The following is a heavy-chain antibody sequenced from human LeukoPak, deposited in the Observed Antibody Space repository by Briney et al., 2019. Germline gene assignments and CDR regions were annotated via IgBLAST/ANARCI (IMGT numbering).Heavy chain of an antibody. V-gene: IGHV4-34*01. Sequence: PSETLSLTCAVYGGSFSGYYWSWIRQPPGKGLEWIGEINHSGSTNYNTSLKSRVTISVDTSKNQFSLKLSFVTAADTAVYYCARDWSARSGWYRDAFDIWGQGTMVSVSS. CDR3: ARDWSARSGWYRDAFDI. D-gene: IGHD6-19*01. J-gene: IGHJ3*02. CDR2: INHSGST. CDR1: GGSFSGYY.